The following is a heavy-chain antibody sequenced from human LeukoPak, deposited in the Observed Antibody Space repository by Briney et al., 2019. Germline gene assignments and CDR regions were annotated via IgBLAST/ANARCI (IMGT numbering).Heavy chain of an antibody. CDR3: ARALDGYNEDY. J-gene: IGHJ4*02. CDR2: ISSSSSYI. Sequence: PGGSLRLSCAASGFTLSSYRMNWVRQAPGKGLEWVSSISSSSSYIYYADSVKGRFTISRDNAKNSLYLQMNSLRAEDTAVYYCARALDGYNEDYCGQGTLVTVSS. CDR1: GFTLSSYR. D-gene: IGHD5-24*01. V-gene: IGHV3-21*01.